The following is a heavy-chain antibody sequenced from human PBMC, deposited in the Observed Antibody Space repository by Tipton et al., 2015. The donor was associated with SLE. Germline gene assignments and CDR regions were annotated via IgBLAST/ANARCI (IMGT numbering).Heavy chain of an antibody. V-gene: IGHV3-48*01. D-gene: IGHD3-3*01. CDR1: GFTFSNYI. CDR3: ARGPNDFWSGHYGGYFDY. J-gene: IGHJ4*02. CDR2: ITTSSSPI. Sequence: SLRLSCTVSGFTFSNYIMNWVRQAPGKGLEWVSYITTSSSPIHYADSVKGRFTISRDNAKNSLYLQMNSLRAEDTAVYYCARGPNDFWSGHYGGYFDYWGQGTLVTVSS.